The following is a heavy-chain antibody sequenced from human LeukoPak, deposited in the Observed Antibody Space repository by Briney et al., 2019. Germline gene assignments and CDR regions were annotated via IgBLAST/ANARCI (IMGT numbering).Heavy chain of an antibody. CDR1: GYSFTSYW. D-gene: IGHD2-2*01. Sequence: GESLKISCKGSGYSFTSYWIGWVRQMPGNGLEWMGIIYPGDSDTRYSPSFQGQVTISADKSISTAYLQWSSLKASDTAMYYCARHHCSSTSCPYYYYYYYMDVWGKGTTVTVSS. CDR3: ARHHCSSTSCPYYYYYYYMDV. V-gene: IGHV5-51*01. CDR2: IYPGDSDT. J-gene: IGHJ6*03.